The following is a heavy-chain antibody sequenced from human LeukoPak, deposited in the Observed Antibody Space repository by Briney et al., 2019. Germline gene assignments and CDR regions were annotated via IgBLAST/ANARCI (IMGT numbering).Heavy chain of an antibody. CDR3: AREVVRYYGSGSSDAFDI. V-gene: IGHV3-48*04. J-gene: IGHJ3*02. D-gene: IGHD3-10*01. CDR1: GFTFSSYS. CDR2: ISSSGSTI. Sequence: GGSLRLSCAASGFTFSSYSMNWVRQAPGKGLEWVSYISSSGSTIYYADSVKGRFTISRDNAKNSLYLQMNSLRAEDTAVYYCAREVVRYYGSGSSDAFDIWGQGTMVTVSS.